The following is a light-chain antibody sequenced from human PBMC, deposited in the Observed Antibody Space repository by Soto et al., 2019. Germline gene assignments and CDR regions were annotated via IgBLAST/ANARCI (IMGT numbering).Light chain of an antibody. CDR1: SSDVGGYNY. CDR2: EVS. J-gene: IGLJ2*01. V-gene: IGLV2-8*01. CDR3: AVWDDSLSGVV. Sequence: QSALTQPPSASGSPGQSVTISCTGTSSDVGGYNYISWYQHHPGKAPKLMIYEVSQRPSGVPDRFSGSKSGNTASLTVSGLQAEDEADYFCAVWDDSLSGVVFGGGTKLTVL.